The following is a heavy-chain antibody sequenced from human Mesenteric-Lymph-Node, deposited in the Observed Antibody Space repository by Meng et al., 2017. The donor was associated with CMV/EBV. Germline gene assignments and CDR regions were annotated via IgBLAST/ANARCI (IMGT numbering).Heavy chain of an antibody. CDR1: GFTFGSHA. V-gene: IGHV3-23*03. Sequence: GESLKISCAASGFTFGSHAMTWVRQAPGKGLEWVSVICSDGSCTAYADSVKGRFTNARDNSKNTLYIQMNRLRVEDTAVYYCARVSSRASGDGIDIWGQGTMVTVSS. J-gene: IGHJ3*02. CDR2: ICSDGSCT. D-gene: IGHD5-24*01. CDR3: ARVSSRASGDGIDI.